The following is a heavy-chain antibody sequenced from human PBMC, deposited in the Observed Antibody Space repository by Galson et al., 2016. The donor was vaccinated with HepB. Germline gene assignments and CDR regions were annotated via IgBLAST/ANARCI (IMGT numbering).Heavy chain of an antibody. Sequence: ETLSLTCTFSGGSSSSYYWSWIRQPPGKGLEWISSISGGSSYIYYADSVKGRFTISRDNAKNSLYLQMNSLRAEDTAVYYCATRSSGWYYFDYWGQGTLVTVSS. CDR3: ATRSSGWYYFDY. J-gene: IGHJ4*02. CDR2: ISGGSSYI. V-gene: IGHV3-21*01. CDR1: GGSSSSYY. D-gene: IGHD6-19*01.